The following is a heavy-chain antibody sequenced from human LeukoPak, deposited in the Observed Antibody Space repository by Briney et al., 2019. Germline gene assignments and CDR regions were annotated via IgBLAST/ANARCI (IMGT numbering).Heavy chain of an antibody. CDR1: GGSISSSNW. CDR3: ARQYCSSTSCNYMDV. Sequence: SETLSLTCAVSGGSISSSNWWSWVRQPPGKWLEWIGEIYHSGSTNYNPSLKSRVTISVDKSKNQFSLKLSSVTAADTAVYYCARQYCSSTSCNYMDVWGKGTTVTVSS. J-gene: IGHJ6*03. CDR2: IYHSGST. D-gene: IGHD2-2*01. V-gene: IGHV4-4*02.